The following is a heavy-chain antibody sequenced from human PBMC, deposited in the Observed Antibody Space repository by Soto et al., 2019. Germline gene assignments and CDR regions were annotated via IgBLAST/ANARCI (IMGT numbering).Heavy chain of an antibody. Sequence: ASVKVSCKASGYTFTSYGISWVRQAPGQGLEWMGWISAYNGNTNYAQKLQGRVTMTTDTSTSTAYMELRSLRSDDTAVYYCARGQKPVYSSGWYPNWFDPWGQGTLVTVSS. D-gene: IGHD6-19*01. J-gene: IGHJ5*02. CDR3: ARGQKPVYSSGWYPNWFDP. V-gene: IGHV1-18*01. CDR2: ISAYNGNT. CDR1: GYTFTSYG.